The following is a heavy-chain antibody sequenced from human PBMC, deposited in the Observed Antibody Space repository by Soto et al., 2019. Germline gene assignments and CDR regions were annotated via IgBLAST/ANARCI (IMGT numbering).Heavy chain of an antibody. CDR2: ISGGGGGK. J-gene: IGHJ4*02. V-gene: IGHV3-23*01. Sequence: EVRLLESGGGLEQPGGSLRLSCTTSGFTFDNFAMSWVRQAPGRGLGWVSAISGGGGGKYYADSVKGRFIISRDNSKNTVYLQLNGLRTEDTAVYYCANDVHYDSSGGLDYWGQGTLVTVSS. D-gene: IGHD3-22*01. CDR1: GFTFDNFA. CDR3: ANDVHYDSSGGLDY.